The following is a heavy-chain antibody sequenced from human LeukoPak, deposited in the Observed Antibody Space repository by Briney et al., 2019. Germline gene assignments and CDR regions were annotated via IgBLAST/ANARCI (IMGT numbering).Heavy chain of an antibody. J-gene: IGHJ5*02. CDR2: ISWNSGSI. CDR3: AKGGGFYFADWFDP. CDR1: GFTFDDYA. D-gene: IGHD3-22*01. Sequence: GGSLRLSCAASGFTFDDYAMHWVRQAPGKGLEWVSGISWNSGSIGYADAVKGRFTISRDNAKNSLYLQMNSLRAEDTALYYCAKGGGFYFADWFDPWGQGTLVTVSS. V-gene: IGHV3-9*01.